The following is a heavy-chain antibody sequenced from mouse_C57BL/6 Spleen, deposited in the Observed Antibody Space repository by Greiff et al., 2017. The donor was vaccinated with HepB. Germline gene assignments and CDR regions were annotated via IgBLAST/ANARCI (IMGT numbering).Heavy chain of an antibody. CDR2: IWSGGST. V-gene: IGHV2-2*01. J-gene: IGHJ3*01. Sequence: VQLQESGPGLVQPSQSLSITCTVSGFSLTSYGVHWVRQSPGKGLEWLGVIWSGGSTDYNAAFIYRLSISKDNSKSQVFFKMNSLQADDTAIYYCARNRYYGSSDGFAYWGQGTLVTVSA. CDR1: GFSLTSYG. D-gene: IGHD1-1*01. CDR3: ARNRYYGSSDGFAY.